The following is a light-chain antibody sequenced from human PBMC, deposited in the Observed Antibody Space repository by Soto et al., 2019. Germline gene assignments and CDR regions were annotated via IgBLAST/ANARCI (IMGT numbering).Light chain of an antibody. CDR3: QHYGSSRT. Sequence: EIVLTQSPGTLSLSPGERATLSCRASQSVSNNYLSWYQQKPGQAPRLLIHGASNRATGIPDRFSGSGSGTDITLTISRLEPEDFAVYYCQHYGSSRTFGQGTTVDIK. CDR1: QSVSNNY. V-gene: IGKV3-20*01. J-gene: IGKJ1*01. CDR2: GAS.